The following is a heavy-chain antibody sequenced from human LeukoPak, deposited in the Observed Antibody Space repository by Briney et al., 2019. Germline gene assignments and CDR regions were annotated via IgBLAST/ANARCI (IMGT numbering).Heavy chain of an antibody. CDR3: ARHPYSGSYHFDY. V-gene: IGHV1-2*02. CDR2: INPNSGGT. J-gene: IGHJ4*02. Sequence: ASVKVSCKASGYTFSGYYMHWVRQAPGQGLEWMGWINPNSGGTNSAQKFQGRVTLTRDTSISTAYMELSRLTSDDTAVYYCARHPYSGSYHFDYWGQGTLVTVSS. D-gene: IGHD1-26*01. CDR1: GYTFSGYY.